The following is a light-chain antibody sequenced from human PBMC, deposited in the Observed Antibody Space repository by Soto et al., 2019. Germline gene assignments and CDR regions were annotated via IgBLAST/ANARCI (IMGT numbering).Light chain of an antibody. Sequence: EIVLTQSPGTLSLSPGDRATLSCRASQSVNSNFLAWYQQKPGQAPRLLIYGASSRATGIPDTFSGSGSGTDFTLTISILEPGDFAVYYCQQYGTSPWTFGQGTKVEIK. CDR3: QQYGTSPWT. J-gene: IGKJ1*01. V-gene: IGKV3-20*01. CDR1: QSVNSNF. CDR2: GAS.